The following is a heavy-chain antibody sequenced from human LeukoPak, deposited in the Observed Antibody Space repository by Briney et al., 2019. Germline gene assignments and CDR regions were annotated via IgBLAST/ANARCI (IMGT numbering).Heavy chain of an antibody. CDR2: IYHSGST. CDR1: GGSISSGGYS. J-gene: IGHJ4*02. V-gene: IGHV4-30-2*01. CDR3: ARIGDPQIHVDTAMVTYYFDY. Sequence: NSSQTLSLTCAVSGGSISSGGYSWSWIRQPPGKGLEWIGYIYHSGSTYYNPSLKSRVTISVDTSKNQFSLKLSSVTAADTAVYYCARIGDPQIHVDTAMVTYYFDYWGQGTLVTVSS. D-gene: IGHD5-18*01.